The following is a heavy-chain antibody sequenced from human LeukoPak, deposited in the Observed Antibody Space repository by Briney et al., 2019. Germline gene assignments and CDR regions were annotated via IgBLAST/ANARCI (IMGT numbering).Heavy chain of an antibody. CDR1: GGTFGSYA. V-gene: IGHV1-69*01. CDR2: IIPIFGTA. Sequence: ASVKVSCKASGGTFGSYAISWVRQAPGQGLEWMGGIIPIFGTANYAQKFQGRVTITADESTSTAYMELSSLRSEDTAVYYCARQLWLGYCSSTSCWGFDPWGQGTLVTVSS. J-gene: IGHJ5*02. CDR3: ARQLWLGYCSSTSCWGFDP. D-gene: IGHD2-2*01.